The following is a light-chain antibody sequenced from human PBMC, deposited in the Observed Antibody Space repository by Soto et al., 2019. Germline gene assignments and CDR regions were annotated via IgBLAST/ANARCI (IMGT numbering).Light chain of an antibody. V-gene: IGLV4-69*01. CDR3: QTWGTGPWV. J-gene: IGLJ3*02. CDR2: LNSDGSH. Sequence: QPVLTQSPSASASLGASVKLTCTLSSGHSSYAIAWHQQQPEKGPRYLMKLNSDGSHSKGDGIPDRFSGSSAGSERYLTSSRLQSEDEADYYCQTWGTGPWVFGGGTKLTVI. CDR1: SGHSSYA.